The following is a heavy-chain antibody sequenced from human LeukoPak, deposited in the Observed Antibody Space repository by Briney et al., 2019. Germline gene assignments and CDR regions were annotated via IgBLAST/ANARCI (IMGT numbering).Heavy chain of an antibody. CDR3: ARARGYSYVYYYYYMDV. CDR1: GGSISSGCYY. V-gene: IGHV4-61*02. CDR2: IYTSGST. J-gene: IGHJ6*03. D-gene: IGHD5-18*01. Sequence: SETLSLTCTVSGGSISSGCYYWSWIRQPAGKGLEWIGLIYTSGSTNYNPSLKSRVTISVDTSKNQFSLKLSSVTAADTAVYYCARARGYSYVYYYYYMDVWGKGTTVTVSS.